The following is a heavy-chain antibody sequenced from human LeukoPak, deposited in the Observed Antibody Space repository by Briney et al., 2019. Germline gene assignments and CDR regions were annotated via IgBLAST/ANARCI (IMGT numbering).Heavy chain of an antibody. CDR3: ARWYDFWSGRNDAFDI. CDR2: IYHSGST. Sequence: SETLSLTCAVSGGSISSSNWWSWVRQPPGKGLEWIGEIYHSGSTNYNPSLKSRVTISVDTSKNQFSLKLSSVTAADTAVYYCARWYDFWSGRNDAFDIWGQGTMVTVSS. V-gene: IGHV4-4*02. CDR1: GGSISSSNW. D-gene: IGHD3-3*01. J-gene: IGHJ3*02.